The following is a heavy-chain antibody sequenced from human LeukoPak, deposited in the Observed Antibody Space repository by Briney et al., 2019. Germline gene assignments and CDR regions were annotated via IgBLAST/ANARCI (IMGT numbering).Heavy chain of an antibody. CDR2: IYYSGTT. CDR1: GGSISSSSYY. CDR3: ARQASDYFYYYMDV. V-gene: IGHV4-39*01. J-gene: IGHJ6*03. Sequence: SETLSLTCTVTGGSISSSSYYWGWIRQTPGKGLEWIGSIYYSGTTYYNPSLESRVTISEDTSKNQFSLMLRSVTAADTAVYFCARQASDYFYYYMDVWGKGTTVTVSS.